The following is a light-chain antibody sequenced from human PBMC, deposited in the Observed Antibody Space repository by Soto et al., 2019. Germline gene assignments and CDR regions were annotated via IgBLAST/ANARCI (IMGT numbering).Light chain of an antibody. Sequence: QSVLTQPPSASGTPGQRVTISCSGSGPSIGTNTVNWYRQLPGTAPKLLIYGDNQRPSGVPDRFSASKSGTSASLAISGLQSEDEADYYCAAWDGSLNYVLFGGGTKLTVL. CDR3: AAWDGSLNYVL. J-gene: IGLJ2*01. CDR2: GDN. V-gene: IGLV1-44*01. CDR1: GPSIGTNT.